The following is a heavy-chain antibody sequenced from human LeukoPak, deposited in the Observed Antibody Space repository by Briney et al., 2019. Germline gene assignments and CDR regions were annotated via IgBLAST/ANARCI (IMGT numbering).Heavy chain of an antibody. V-gene: IGHV5-51*01. Sequence: GESLKISCKGSGYSFTNYWIAWVRQMPGKGLEWMGIIHPGDSNTRYSPSFQGQVTISVDKSITTAYLQWSSLKASDTAVYYCATGRYCSGTTCYSSLDFWGQGTLVTVSS. CDR3: ATGRYCSGTTCYSSLDF. CDR1: GYSFTNYW. J-gene: IGHJ4*02. CDR2: IHPGDSNT. D-gene: IGHD2-15*01.